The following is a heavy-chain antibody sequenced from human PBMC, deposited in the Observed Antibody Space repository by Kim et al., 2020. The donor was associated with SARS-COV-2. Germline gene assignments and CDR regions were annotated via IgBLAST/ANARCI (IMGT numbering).Heavy chain of an antibody. CDR3: ARDGTGYCSGGSCYHYYFDY. Sequence: GGSLRLSCAASGFTFSSYAMHWVRQAPGKGLEWMTIISFDGTNKYYADSVKGRFTISRDNSKNTLYLQINSLRAEDTAVYHCARDGTGYCSGGSCYHYYFDYSGQGTLVTVSS. D-gene: IGHD2-15*01. CDR1: GFTFSSYA. CDR2: ISFDGTNK. V-gene: IGHV3-30-3*01. J-gene: IGHJ4*02.